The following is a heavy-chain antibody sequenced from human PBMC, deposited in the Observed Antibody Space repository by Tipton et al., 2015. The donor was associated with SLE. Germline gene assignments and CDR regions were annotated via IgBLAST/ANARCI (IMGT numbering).Heavy chain of an antibody. CDR2: ISSSSSYI. D-gene: IGHD3-3*01. V-gene: IGHV3-21*04. J-gene: IGHJ3*02. Sequence: SLRFSCAASGFTFSSYSMNWVRQAPGKGLEWVSSISSSSSYIYYADSVKGRFTISRDNSKNTLYLQMNSLRAEDTAVYYCAKDLALTYEGAIWGQGTMVTVSS. CDR3: AKDLALTYEGAI. CDR1: GFTFSSYS.